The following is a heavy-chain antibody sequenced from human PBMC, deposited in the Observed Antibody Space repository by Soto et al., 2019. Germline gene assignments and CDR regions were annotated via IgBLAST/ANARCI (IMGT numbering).Heavy chain of an antibody. CDR1: GFKFRSYW. J-gene: IGHJ6*02. Sequence: GGSLRLSCAASGFKFRSYWMSWVRQAPGKGLEWVANIKHDGSGKYYVDSVKGRFTISRDNAKNSLSLQMNSLRAEDTAVYYCAKVDGVWPTYYYYSMDVWGQGTTVTVSS. D-gene: IGHD4-17*01. V-gene: IGHV3-7*01. CDR2: IKHDGSGK. CDR3: AKVDGVWPTYYYYSMDV.